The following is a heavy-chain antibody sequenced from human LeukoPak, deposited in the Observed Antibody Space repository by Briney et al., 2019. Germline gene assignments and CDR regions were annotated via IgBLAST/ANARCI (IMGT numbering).Heavy chain of an antibody. J-gene: IGHJ6*02. Sequence: ASVKVSCKASGYTFTSYDMNWVRQATGQGLEWMGWMNPNSGNTGYAQKFQGRVTITRNTSISTAYMELSSLRSEDTAVYYCARGLAVAGTYYYYGMDVWGQGTTVTVSS. D-gene: IGHD6-19*01. CDR2: MNPNSGNT. CDR3: ARGLAVAGTYYYYGMDV. V-gene: IGHV1-8*03. CDR1: GYTFTSYD.